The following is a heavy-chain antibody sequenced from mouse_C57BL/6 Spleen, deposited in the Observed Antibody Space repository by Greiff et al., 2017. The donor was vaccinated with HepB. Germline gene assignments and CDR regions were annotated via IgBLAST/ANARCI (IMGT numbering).Heavy chain of an antibody. V-gene: IGHV1-15*01. CDR1: GYTFTDYE. CDR2: IDPETGGT. D-gene: IGHD1-1*01. Sequence: QVQLQQSGAELVRPGASVTLSCKASGYTFTDYEMHWVKQTPVHGLEWIGAIDPETGGTAYNQKFKGKAILTADKSSSTAYMELRSLTSEDSAVYYGTRVYGSSFDYWGQGTTLTVSS. CDR3: TRVYGSSFDY. J-gene: IGHJ2*01.